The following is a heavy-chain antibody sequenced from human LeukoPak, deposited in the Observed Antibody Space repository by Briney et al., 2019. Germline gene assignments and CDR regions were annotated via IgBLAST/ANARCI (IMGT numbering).Heavy chain of an antibody. V-gene: IGHV3-30*03. J-gene: IGHJ4*02. D-gene: IGHD4-17*01. CDR2: ISYDGSNK. CDR3: AREEYGDHLW. CDR1: GFTFSSYG. Sequence: PGGSLRLSCAASGFTFSSYGMHWVRQAPGKGLEWVAVISYDGSNKYYADSVKGRFTISRDNAKNSLYLQMNSLRAEDTAVYYCAREEYGDHLWWGQGTLVTVSS.